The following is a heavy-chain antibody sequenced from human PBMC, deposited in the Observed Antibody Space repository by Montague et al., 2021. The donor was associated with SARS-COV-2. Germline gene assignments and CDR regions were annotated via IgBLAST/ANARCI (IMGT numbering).Heavy chain of an antibody. J-gene: IGHJ4*02. CDR1: GGSISSGSYY. CDR2: LSISGSP. CDR3: ARDIAVAGLFDY. D-gene: IGHD6-19*01. Sequence: TLSLTCTVSGGSISSGSYYWSWIRQPAGKGLEWIGRLSISGSPNYSPSLKSRVTISVDTYKNQFSLKLSSVTAADTAVYYCARDIAVAGLFDYWGQGTLVTVSS. V-gene: IGHV4-61*02.